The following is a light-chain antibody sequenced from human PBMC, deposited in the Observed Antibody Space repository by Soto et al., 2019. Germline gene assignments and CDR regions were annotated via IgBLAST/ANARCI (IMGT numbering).Light chain of an antibody. CDR2: GAS. CDR1: QSITNI. J-gene: IGKJ1*01. CDR3: QHYNIWPPWT. V-gene: IGKV3-15*01. Sequence: EIVMTQSPATLSAYPGERATLSCRASQSITNILAWYQPKPGQAPRLLIFGASIRATGIPPRFSGSGSGTEFTLTISSLQPEDFAVDYCQHYNIWPPWTFGQGTKVDIK.